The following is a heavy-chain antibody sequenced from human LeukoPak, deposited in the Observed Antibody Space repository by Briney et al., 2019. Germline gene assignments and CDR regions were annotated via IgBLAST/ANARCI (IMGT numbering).Heavy chain of an antibody. CDR1: GYTFISYG. V-gene: IGHV1-18*01. CDR3: ARDEGRFYYLYMDI. Sequence: ASVKVSCKASGYTFISYGISWVRQAPGQGLEWMGWISAYNGNTKYAQRLQGRVTMTTDTSTSTAYMELRSLRSDDTAVYYCARDEGRFYYLYMDIWGKGTTVTVSS. CDR2: ISAYNGNT. J-gene: IGHJ6*03. D-gene: IGHD3-3*01.